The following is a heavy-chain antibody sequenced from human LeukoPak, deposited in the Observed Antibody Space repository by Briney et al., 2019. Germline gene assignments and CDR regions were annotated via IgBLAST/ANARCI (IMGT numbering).Heavy chain of an antibody. CDR1: GYTFTGYY. CDR3: VRQVDITMALPDY. D-gene: IGHD5-18*01. V-gene: IGHV1-2*02. Sequence: GASVKVSCKASGYTFTGYYMHWVRQAPGQGLEWMGWINPNSGGTNYAQKLQGRVTMTTDTSTTTAYMELRSLRSDDTAVYYCVRQVDITMALPDYWGQGTLVTVSS. CDR2: INPNSGGT. J-gene: IGHJ4*02.